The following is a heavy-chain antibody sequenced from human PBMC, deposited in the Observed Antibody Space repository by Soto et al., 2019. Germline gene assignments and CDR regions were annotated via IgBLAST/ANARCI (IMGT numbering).Heavy chain of an antibody. J-gene: IGHJ5*02. D-gene: IGHD3-16*02. V-gene: IGHV4-34*01. Sequence: SETLSLTCAVYGGSFSGYYWSWIRQPPGKGLEWIGEINHSGSTNYNPSLKSRVTISVDTSKNQFSLKLSSVTAADTAVYYCARVTRGSYRPTNWFDPWGQGTLVTVSS. CDR2: INHSGST. CDR3: ARVTRGSYRPTNWFDP. CDR1: GGSFSGYY.